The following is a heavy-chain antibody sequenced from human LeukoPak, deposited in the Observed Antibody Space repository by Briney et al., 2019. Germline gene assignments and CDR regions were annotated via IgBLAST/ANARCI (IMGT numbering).Heavy chain of an antibody. V-gene: IGHV3-23*01. CDR3: ASQGAPYDFWSGYYLLRFFDY. D-gene: IGHD3-3*01. Sequence: GGSLRLSCAASGFTFSSYAMSWVRQAPGKGLEWVSAISGSGGSTYYADSVKGRFTISRDNSKNTLYLQMNSLRAEDTAVYYCASQGAPYDFWSGYYLLRFFDYWGQGTLVTVSS. CDR1: GFTFSSYA. CDR2: ISGSGGST. J-gene: IGHJ4*02.